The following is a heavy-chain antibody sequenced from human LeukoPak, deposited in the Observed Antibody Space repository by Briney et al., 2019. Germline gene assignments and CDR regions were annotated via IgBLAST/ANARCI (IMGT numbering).Heavy chain of an antibody. CDR1: GFIFSSYW. Sequence: GGSLRLSCAGSGFIFSSYWMSWVRQAPGKGLEWVANIKQDGSEKFYVDSVKGRFTISRDNAKNSLYLQMNSLRAEDTAVYYCARDLPDYWGQGTLVTVSS. CDR3: ARDLPDY. V-gene: IGHV3-7*01. CDR2: IKQDGSEK. J-gene: IGHJ4*02.